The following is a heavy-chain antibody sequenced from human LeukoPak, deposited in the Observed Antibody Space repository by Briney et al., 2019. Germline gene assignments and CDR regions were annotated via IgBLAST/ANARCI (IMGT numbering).Heavy chain of an antibody. D-gene: IGHD6-19*01. V-gene: IGHV4-61*01. CDR2: IYYSGST. CDR3: ARDEMVAGQHYGMDV. CDR1: GGSVSSGSYY. Sequence: SETLSLTCTVSGGSVSSGSYYWSWIRQPPGRGLEWIGYIYYSGSTNYNPSLKSRVTISVDTSKNQFSLKLSSVTAADTAVYYCARDEMVAGQHYGMDVWGQGTTVTVSS. J-gene: IGHJ6*02.